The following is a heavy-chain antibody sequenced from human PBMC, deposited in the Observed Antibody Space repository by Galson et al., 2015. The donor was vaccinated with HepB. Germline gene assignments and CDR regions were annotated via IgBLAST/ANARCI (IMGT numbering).Heavy chain of an antibody. CDR3: ARIDSSWAYYYMGV. CDR2: IWYDGSNK. CDR1: GFTFSSYG. V-gene: IGHV3-33*01. Sequence: SLRLSCAVSGFTFSSYGMHWVRQAPGKGLEWVAVIWYDGSNKYYADSVKGRFTISRDNSKNMLYLQMISLRAEDTAVYYCARIDSSWAYYYMGVWGKGTTVTVSS. D-gene: IGHD3-22*01. J-gene: IGHJ6*03.